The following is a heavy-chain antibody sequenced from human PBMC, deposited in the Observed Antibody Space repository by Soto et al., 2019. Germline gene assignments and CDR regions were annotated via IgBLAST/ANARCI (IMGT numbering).Heavy chain of an antibody. CDR1: GFTFSSYW. D-gene: IGHD3-3*01. Sequence: GGSLRLSCAASGFTFSSYWMSWVRQAPGKGLEWVANIKQDGSEKYYVDSVKGRFTISRDNAKNSLYLQMNSLRAEDTAVYYCAREDDFWSQSLFDYWGQGTLVTVSS. CDR3: AREDDFWSQSLFDY. V-gene: IGHV3-7*01. J-gene: IGHJ4*02. CDR2: IKQDGSEK.